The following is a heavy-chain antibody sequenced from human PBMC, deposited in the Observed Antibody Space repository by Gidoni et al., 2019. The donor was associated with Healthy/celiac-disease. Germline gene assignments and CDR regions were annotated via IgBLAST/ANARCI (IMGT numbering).Heavy chain of an antibody. J-gene: IGHJ5*02. Sequence: EVQLLESGGGVVQPGGSLRLSCAASGFTFSSYAMSWVRQAPGKGLEWVSAISGSGGSTYYADSVKGRFTISRDNSKNTLYLQMNSLRAEDTAVYYCAKDHLGGSYSELVGWFDPWGQGTLVTVSS. CDR1: GFTFSSYA. CDR2: ISGSGGST. V-gene: IGHV3-23*01. CDR3: AKDHLGGSYSELVGWFDP. D-gene: IGHD1-26*01.